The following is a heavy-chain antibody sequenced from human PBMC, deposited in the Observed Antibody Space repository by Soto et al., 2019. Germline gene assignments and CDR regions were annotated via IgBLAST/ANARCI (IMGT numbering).Heavy chain of an antibody. CDR2: IYYSGST. CDR3: ARDPTRMYYFDY. Sequence: QVQLQESGPGLVKPSETLSLTCTVSGGSVSSSSYYWNWIRQPPGKGLEWIGYIYYSGSTNYNPSLTSRVTISVGTSKNQFSLKLSSVTAADTAVYYCARDPTRMYYFDYWGQGTLVTASS. CDR1: GGSVSSSSYY. V-gene: IGHV4-61*01. D-gene: IGHD2-8*01. J-gene: IGHJ4*02.